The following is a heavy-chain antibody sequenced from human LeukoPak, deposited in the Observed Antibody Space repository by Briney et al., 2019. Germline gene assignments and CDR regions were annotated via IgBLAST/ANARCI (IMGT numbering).Heavy chain of an antibody. CDR2: INHSGST. CDR3: ASPGGYCSSTSCYAWFDP. J-gene: IGHJ5*02. D-gene: IGHD2-2*01. V-gene: IGHV4-34*01. Sequence: SETLSLTCAVYGGSFSGYYWSWIRQPPGKGLEWIGEINHSGSTNYNPSLKSRVTISVVTSKNQFSLKLSSVTAADTAVYYCASPGGYCSSTSCYAWFDPWGQGTLVTVSS. CDR1: GGSFSGYY.